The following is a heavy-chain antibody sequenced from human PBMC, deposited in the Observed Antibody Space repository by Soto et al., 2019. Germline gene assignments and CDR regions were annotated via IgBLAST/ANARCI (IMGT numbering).Heavy chain of an antibody. V-gene: IGHV3-21*01. CDR3: ARGGCGGAGYPYDFDY. CDR1: GFTFSNYS. CDR2: ISSSSSYI. J-gene: IGHJ4*02. Sequence: GGSLRLSCAASGFTFSNYSMNWVRQAPGKGLEWVSSISSSSSYISYADSVKGRFTISRANAKNSLYMKMKNLRAEDPAVYYCARGGCGGAGYPYDFDYWGQGTMVTVSS. D-gene: IGHD2-21*01.